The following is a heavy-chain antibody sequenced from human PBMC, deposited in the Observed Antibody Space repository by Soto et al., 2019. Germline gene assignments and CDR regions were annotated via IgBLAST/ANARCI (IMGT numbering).Heavy chain of an antibody. CDR3: ATFCSRTTCHHTGLGYYYYALDV. Sequence: EMQLVESGGDLVQPGGSLRLSCAASTFSLSSFEMTWVRQSPGKGLEWIAYISSSARTIFYAASVKGRFTISRDSAKNSLFLQMSSLRAEDTAVYYCATFCSRTTCHHTGLGYYYYALDVWGQGTTVTVSS. D-gene: IGHD6-13*01. CDR1: TFSLSSFE. J-gene: IGHJ6*02. CDR2: ISSSARTI. V-gene: IGHV3-48*03.